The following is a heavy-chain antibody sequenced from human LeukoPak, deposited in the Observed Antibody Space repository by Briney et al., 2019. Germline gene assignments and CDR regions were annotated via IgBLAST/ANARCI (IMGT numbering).Heavy chain of an antibody. D-gene: IGHD3-10*01. CDR3: ARVPVWFGELFNYYYYYGMDV. V-gene: IGHV4-34*01. Sequence: SETLSLTCAVYGGSFSGYYWSWIRQPPGKGLEWIGEINHSGSTNYNPSLKSRVTISVDTSKNQFSLKLSSVTAADTAVYYCARVPVWFGELFNYYYYYGMDVWGQGTTVTASS. CDR2: INHSGST. J-gene: IGHJ6*02. CDR1: GGSFSGYY.